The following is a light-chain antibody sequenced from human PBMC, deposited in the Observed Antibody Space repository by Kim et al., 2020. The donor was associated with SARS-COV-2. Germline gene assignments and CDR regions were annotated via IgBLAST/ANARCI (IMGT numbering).Light chain of an antibody. J-gene: IGKJ4*01. Sequence: LSPGERAPLSCRASRSVSNYLAWYQQKPGQAPRLLIYDASNRATGIPARFSGSGSGTDFTLTISSLEPEDFAVYYCQQRSNWPLTFGGGTKVDIK. CDR2: DAS. CDR3: QQRSNWPLT. V-gene: IGKV3-11*01. CDR1: RSVSNY.